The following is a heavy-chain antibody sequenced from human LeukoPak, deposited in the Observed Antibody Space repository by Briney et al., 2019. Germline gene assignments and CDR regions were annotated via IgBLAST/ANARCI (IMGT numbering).Heavy chain of an antibody. CDR1: GGSISSYY. CDR3: ARVDNYYGPFDP. J-gene: IGHJ5*02. CDR2: IYYSGST. D-gene: IGHD3-10*01. Sequence: PSETLSLTCTVSGGSISSYYWSWVRQPPGKGLEWIGDIYYSGSTNYNPSLKSRVTISVDKSKNQFSLKLSSVTAADTAVYYCARVDNYYGPFDPWGQGTLVTVSS. V-gene: IGHV4-59*01.